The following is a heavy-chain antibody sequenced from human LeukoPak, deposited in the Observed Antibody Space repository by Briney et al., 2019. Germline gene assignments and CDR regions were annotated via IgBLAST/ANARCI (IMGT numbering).Heavy chain of an antibody. CDR3: GRDRSNSWYELEY. V-gene: IGHV1-18*01. CDR1: GYIFSTSG. J-gene: IGHJ4*02. CDR2: ISVYNGNI. Sequence: ASVKVSCKASGYIFSTSGISWVRQAPGQGLEWMGWISVYNGNIKYAQNFQGRVTMTTDTSTSTAYMELRSLRSDDTAVYYCGRDRSNSWYELEYLGQGTLVTVSS. D-gene: IGHD6-13*01.